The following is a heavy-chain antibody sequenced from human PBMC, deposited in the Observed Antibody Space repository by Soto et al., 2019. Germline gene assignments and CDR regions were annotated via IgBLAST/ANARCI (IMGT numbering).Heavy chain of an antibody. CDR3: ARNDFWSVQYYYYGMDV. CDR2: IIPIFGTA. V-gene: IGHV1-69*13. J-gene: IGHJ6*02. Sequence: GASVKVSCKASGGTFSSYAISWVRQAPGQGLEWMGGIIPIFGTANYAQKFQGRVAITADESTSTAYMELSSLRSEDTAVYYCARNDFWSVQYYYYGMDVWGQGTTVTVSS. D-gene: IGHD3-3*01. CDR1: GGTFSSYA.